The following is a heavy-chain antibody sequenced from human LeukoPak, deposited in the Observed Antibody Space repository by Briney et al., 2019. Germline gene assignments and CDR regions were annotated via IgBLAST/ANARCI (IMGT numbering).Heavy chain of an antibody. J-gene: IGHJ4*02. V-gene: IGHV3-21*01. Sequence: GGSLRLSCAASGFTFSSYSMNWVRQAPGKGLEWVSSISSSSSYIYYADSVKGRFTISRDNAKNSLYLQMNSLRAEDTAAYYCARDRMGSSGYYLPDAFDYWGQGTLVTVSS. CDR1: GFTFSSYS. CDR2: ISSSSSYI. D-gene: IGHD3-22*01. CDR3: ARDRMGSSGYYLPDAFDY.